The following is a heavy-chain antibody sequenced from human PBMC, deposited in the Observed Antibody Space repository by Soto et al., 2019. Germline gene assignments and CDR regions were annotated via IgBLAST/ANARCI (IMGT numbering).Heavy chain of an antibody. D-gene: IGHD3-16*01. CDR3: ARGGEVIDY. J-gene: IGHJ4*02. CDR1: GFAFGGFG. Sequence: QVQLVESGGGVVRPGKSLTLSCTGSGFAFGGFGIHWVRQSPGKGLEWLAMTSSDGSNKYLAGSVKGRFTVSRDMSRTTVLLQMDTLRLEDTAVYSCARGGEVIDYWGRGALVTVSS. CDR2: TSSDGSNK. V-gene: IGHV3-30*03.